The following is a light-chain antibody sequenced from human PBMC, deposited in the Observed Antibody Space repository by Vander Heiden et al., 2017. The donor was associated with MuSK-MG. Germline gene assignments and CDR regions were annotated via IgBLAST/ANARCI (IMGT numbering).Light chain of an antibody. CDR2: GNN. Sequence: HSVLTQPPSVSGAPGQRVTISCTGSSSNIRTGYDVHWYQQLPGTAPKLLIYGNNNRPSGVPDRFSGSKSVTSASLAITGLQAEDEADYYCQSYDSSLSAYVFGTGTKVTVL. CDR1: SSNIRTGYD. CDR3: QSYDSSLSAYV. V-gene: IGLV1-40*01. J-gene: IGLJ1*01.